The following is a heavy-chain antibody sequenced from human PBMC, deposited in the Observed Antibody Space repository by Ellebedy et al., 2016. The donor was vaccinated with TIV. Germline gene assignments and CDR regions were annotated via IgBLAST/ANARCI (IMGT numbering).Heavy chain of an antibody. Sequence: AASVKVSCKASGYTFTSYDINWVRQATGQGLEWMGWMNPNSGNTGYAQKFRGRVTITRNTSISTAYMELSSLRSEDTAVYYCARVYGSGSYLYYYYGMDVWGQGTTVTVSS. V-gene: IGHV1-8*03. CDR1: GYTFTSYD. CDR2: MNPNSGNT. CDR3: ARVYGSGSYLYYYYGMDV. D-gene: IGHD3-10*01. J-gene: IGHJ6*02.